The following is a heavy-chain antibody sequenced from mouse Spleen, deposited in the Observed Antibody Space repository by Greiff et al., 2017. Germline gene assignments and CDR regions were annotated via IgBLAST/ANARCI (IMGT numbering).Heavy chain of an antibody. J-gene: IGHJ4*01. V-gene: IGHV1-61*01. D-gene: IGHD2-14*01. Sequence: VQLQQPGAELVRPGSSVKLSCKASGYTFTSYWMDWVKQRPGQGLEWIGNIYPSDSETHYNQKFKDKATLTVDKSSSTAYMQLSSLTSEDSAVYYCARSYDGYAMDYWGQGTSVTVSS. CDR2: IYPSDSET. CDR1: GYTFTSYW. CDR3: ARSYDGYAMDY.